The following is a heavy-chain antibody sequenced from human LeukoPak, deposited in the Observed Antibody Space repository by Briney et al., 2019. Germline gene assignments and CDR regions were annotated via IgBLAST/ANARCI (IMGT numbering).Heavy chain of an antibody. D-gene: IGHD2-21*02. Sequence: GGSLRLSCEASGFTFSTYWMKWVRQAPGKGLEWVANIKQDGSQKYYVDSMKGRFIISRDNAKNSLYLQMNSVRAEDTAVYYCAREGTFGDYRASGDHWGQGALVTVSS. CDR3: AREGTFGDYRASGDH. J-gene: IGHJ4*02. CDR1: GFTFSTYW. V-gene: IGHV3-7*03. CDR2: IKQDGSQK.